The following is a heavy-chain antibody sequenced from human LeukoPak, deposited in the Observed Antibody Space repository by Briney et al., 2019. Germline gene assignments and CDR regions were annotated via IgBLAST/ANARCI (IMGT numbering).Heavy chain of an antibody. V-gene: IGHV4-34*01. CDR2: INHSGST. CDR1: GGSISHYY. Sequence: PSETLSLTCTVSGGSISHYYWSWIRQPPGKGLEWIGEINHSGSTNYNPSLKSRVTISVDTSKNQFSLKLTSVAAADTAVYYCAREGGPYRPLDYSGQGTLVTVAS. J-gene: IGHJ4*02. CDR3: AREGGPYRPLDY.